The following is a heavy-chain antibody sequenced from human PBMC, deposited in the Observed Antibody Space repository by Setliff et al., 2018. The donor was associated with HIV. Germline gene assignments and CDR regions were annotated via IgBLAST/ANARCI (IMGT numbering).Heavy chain of an antibody. CDR3: ATGAKNDFWDDPVPNPFDF. D-gene: IGHD3-3*01. J-gene: IGHJ3*01. CDR1: GGSFSDYF. CDR2: INHSGST. V-gene: IGHV4-34*01. Sequence: SETLSLTCAVYGGSFSDYFWTWIRQPPGKGLEWIGEINHSGSTNYNPSLKSRVTISVDTSKNQISLQLNSVTAADTAVYYCATGAKNDFWDDPVPNPFDFWGQGTMVTVSS.